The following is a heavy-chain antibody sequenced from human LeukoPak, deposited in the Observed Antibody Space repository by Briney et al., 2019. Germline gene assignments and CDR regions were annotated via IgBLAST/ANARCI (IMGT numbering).Heavy chain of an antibody. D-gene: IGHD4-11*01. V-gene: IGHV4-59*01. CDR3: ARGDYSLSSYYYYYMDV. Sequence: SETLSLTCTASGGSISSYYWSWIRQPPGKGLEWIGYIYYSGSTNYNPSLKSRVTISVDTSKNQFPLKLSSVTAADTAVYYCARGDYSLSSYYYYYMDVWGKGTTVTVSS. CDR2: IYYSGST. CDR1: GGSISSYY. J-gene: IGHJ6*03.